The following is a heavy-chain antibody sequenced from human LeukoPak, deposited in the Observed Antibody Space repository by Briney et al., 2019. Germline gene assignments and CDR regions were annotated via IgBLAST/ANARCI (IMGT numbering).Heavy chain of an antibody. J-gene: IGHJ5*02. Sequence: SETLSLTCAVYGGSFSGYYWSWIRQPPGKGLEWIGEINHSGSTNYNPSLKSRVTISADTSKNQFSLKLSSVTAADTAVYYCARGRVTIAVAGEFDPWGQGTLVTVSS. V-gene: IGHV4-34*01. D-gene: IGHD6-19*01. CDR3: ARGRVTIAVAGEFDP. CDR2: INHSGST. CDR1: GGSFSGYY.